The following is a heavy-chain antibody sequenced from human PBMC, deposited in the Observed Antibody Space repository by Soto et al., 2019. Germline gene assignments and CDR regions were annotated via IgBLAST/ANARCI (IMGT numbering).Heavy chain of an antibody. J-gene: IGHJ3*02. CDR1: GYAFSSYG. CDR2: ISTHNSDT. CDR3: ARASLHGDAFDI. D-gene: IGHD4-4*01. V-gene: IGHV1-18*01. Sequence: ASVKVSCKASGYAFSSYGISWVRQAPGQVLEWMGLISTHNSDTNSAPRLQGRITMTTDTSTSTAYMELRSLTSDDTAVYYCARASLHGDAFDIWGKGTMVTVSS.